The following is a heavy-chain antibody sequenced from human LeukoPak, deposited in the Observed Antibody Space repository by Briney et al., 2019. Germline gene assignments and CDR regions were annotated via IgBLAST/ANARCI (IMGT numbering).Heavy chain of an antibody. J-gene: IGHJ3*02. CDR2: MYSSGST. Sequence: SETLSLTCTVSGGSISSFYWNWIRQAAGKGLEWIGRMYSSGSTNYNSSLKSRLTMSVDTSKNLFSLKLSSVTAADTAVYYCARGSRSSWENDAFDIWGQGTVVTVSS. V-gene: IGHV4-4*07. CDR1: GGSISSFY. D-gene: IGHD6-13*01. CDR3: ARGSRSSWENDAFDI.